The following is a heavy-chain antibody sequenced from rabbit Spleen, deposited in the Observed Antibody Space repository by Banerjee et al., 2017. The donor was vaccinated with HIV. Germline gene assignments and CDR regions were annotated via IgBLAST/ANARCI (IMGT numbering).Heavy chain of an antibody. J-gene: IGHJ6*01. CDR1: GVSFSSGFD. CDR3: ARDSSSSFSSYGMDL. D-gene: IGHD1-1*01. V-gene: IGHV1S40*01. Sequence: QQLVESGGGLVKPGASLTLTCKASGVSFSSGFDMCWVRQAPGKGLEWIACIDAGSSGFTYFASWAKGRFTCSKTSSTTATLQMTRLTVADTATYFCARDSSSSFSSYGMDLWGPGTLVTVS. CDR2: IDAGSSGFT.